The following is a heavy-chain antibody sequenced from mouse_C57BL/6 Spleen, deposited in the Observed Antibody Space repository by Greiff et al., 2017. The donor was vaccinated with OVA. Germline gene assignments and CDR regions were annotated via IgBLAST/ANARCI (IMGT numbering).Heavy chain of an antibody. Sequence: QVQLQQPGTELVKPGASVKLSCKASGYIFTSYWMHWVKQRPGQGLEWIGNINPSNGGTNYNEKFKSKATLTVDKSSSTAYMQLSSLTSEDSAVYFCARSYYGSSYDPFAYWGQGTLVTVSA. CDR2: INPSNGGT. J-gene: IGHJ3*01. D-gene: IGHD1-1*01. V-gene: IGHV1-53*01. CDR3: ARSYYGSSYDPFAY. CDR1: GYIFTSYW.